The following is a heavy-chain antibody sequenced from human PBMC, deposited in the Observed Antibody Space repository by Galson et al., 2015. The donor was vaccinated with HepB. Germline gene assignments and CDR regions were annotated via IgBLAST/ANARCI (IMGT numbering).Heavy chain of an antibody. Sequence: SLRLSCAASGFTFSAYWMTWVRQAPGKGPEWVANIKRDGSEKYYLDSVRGRFTISRDNAKNSLYLQMNSLTVEDTAVYYCARGGSSWRYFDYWGQGALVTVSS. CDR2: IKRDGSEK. J-gene: IGHJ4*02. V-gene: IGHV3-7*03. CDR1: GFTFSAYW. D-gene: IGHD6-13*01. CDR3: ARGGSSWRYFDY.